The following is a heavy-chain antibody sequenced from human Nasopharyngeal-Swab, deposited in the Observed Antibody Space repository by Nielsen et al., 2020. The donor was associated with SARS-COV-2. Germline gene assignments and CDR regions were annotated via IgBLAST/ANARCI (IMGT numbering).Heavy chain of an antibody. D-gene: IGHD3-22*01. Sequence: GESLKISCAASGFTFSSYDMHWVRQATGKGLEWVSAIGTAGDTYYPGSVKGRFTISRENAKNSLYLQMNSLRAGDTAVYYCARGVSTYDSSGYPRSYCYYGMDVWGQGTTVTVSS. CDR3: ARGVSTYDSSGYPRSYCYYGMDV. CDR2: IGTAGDT. V-gene: IGHV3-13*04. CDR1: GFTFSSYD. J-gene: IGHJ6*02.